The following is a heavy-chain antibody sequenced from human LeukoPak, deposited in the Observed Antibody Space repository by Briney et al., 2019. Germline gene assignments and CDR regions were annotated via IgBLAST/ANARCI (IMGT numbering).Heavy chain of an antibody. J-gene: IGHJ4*02. CDR1: GFIFADVA. CDR3: VRDGDAYNFDW. Sequence: PGRSLGLSCAGSGFIFADVAMHWVRQVPGKGLEWVSGINWNSGTVGYADSVKGRFTISRDNAKNTLSLQMNSLRAEDTAVYFCVRDGDAYNFDWWGQGALVTVSS. D-gene: IGHD5-24*01. V-gene: IGHV3-9*01. CDR2: INWNSGTV.